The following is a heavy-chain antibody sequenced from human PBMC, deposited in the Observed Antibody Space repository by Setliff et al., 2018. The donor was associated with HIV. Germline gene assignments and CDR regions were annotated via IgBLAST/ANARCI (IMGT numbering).Heavy chain of an antibody. J-gene: IGHJ4*02. V-gene: IGHV4-39*01. CDR1: GGSISTTSYY. D-gene: IGHD1-1*01. Sequence: LSLTCTVSGGSISTTSYYWAWIRQPPGKGLEWIGSVFYSGSAYYNASLKSRVTISVDTSKNQFSLKLSSVTAADTAVYYCARQGQLGSEWGQGTPVTVSS. CDR3: ARQGQLGSE. CDR2: VFYSGSA.